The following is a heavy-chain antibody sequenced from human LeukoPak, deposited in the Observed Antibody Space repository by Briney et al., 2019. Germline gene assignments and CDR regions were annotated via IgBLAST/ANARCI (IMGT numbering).Heavy chain of an antibody. J-gene: IGHJ4*02. Sequence: SETLSLTCTVSGGSISSSDYYWGWIRQPPGKGLEWIGSFDHTGTTYYNPSLKSRVTTSVDTSNNQFSLRLSSVTAADTAVYYCARLQYGSGSYKYYFDYWGQGTLVTVSS. D-gene: IGHD3-10*01. CDR2: FDHTGTT. CDR1: GGSISSSDYY. CDR3: ARLQYGSGSYKYYFDY. V-gene: IGHV4-39*01.